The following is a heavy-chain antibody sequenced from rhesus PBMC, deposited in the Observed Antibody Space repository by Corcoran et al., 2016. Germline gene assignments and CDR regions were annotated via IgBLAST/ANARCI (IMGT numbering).Heavy chain of an antibody. Sequence: QLQLQESGPGLVKPSETLSLTCAVSGGSISANWWTWLRQPPGKGLEWIGRISGISGSTSYNPSLKSRLTISTDTSKNQFSLKLSSVTAADTAVYYCALPGNNGAFDYWGQGVLVTVSS. D-gene: IGHD1-20*01. CDR1: GGSISANW. CDR3: ALPGNNGAFDY. CDR2: ISGISGST. J-gene: IGHJ4*01. V-gene: IGHV4-147*01.